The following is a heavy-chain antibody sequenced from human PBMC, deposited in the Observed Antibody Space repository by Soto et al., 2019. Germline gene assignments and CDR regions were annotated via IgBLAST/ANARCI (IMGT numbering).Heavy chain of an antibody. V-gene: IGHV3-74*01. J-gene: IGHJ4*02. D-gene: IGHD3-16*01. CDR3: AREGGGYASDF. CDR2: INGDGSYT. CDR1: GFTFSTYW. Sequence: EVQLVESGGGLVQPGGSLRLSCAASGFTFSTYWMHWLRQVPGKGLVWVSRINGDGSYTNYADSVKGRFTISRDNAKNSLSLQMNSLRAEDTAVYCCAREGGGYASDFWGQGTLVTVSS.